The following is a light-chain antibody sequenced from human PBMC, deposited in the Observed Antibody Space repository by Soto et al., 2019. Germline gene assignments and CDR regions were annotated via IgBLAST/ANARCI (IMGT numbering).Light chain of an antibody. Sequence: IVLTQSPGALSLSPGERATPSCRSSQSVSSSYLAWYQQKPGQAPRLLIYGASTRDTGVPARFSGSGSGTDFTLTISSLQSEDFAVYYCQQYNNWPPSWTLGQGTKVDIK. V-gene: IGKV3-15*01. CDR1: QSVSSSY. CDR3: QQYNNWPPSWT. CDR2: GAS. J-gene: IGKJ1*01.